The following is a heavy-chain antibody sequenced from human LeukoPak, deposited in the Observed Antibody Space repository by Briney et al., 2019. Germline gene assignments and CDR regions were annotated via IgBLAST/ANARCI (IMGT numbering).Heavy chain of an antibody. CDR2: IYYSGST. J-gene: IGHJ5*02. CDR1: GGSISSSSYS. CDR3: ARPYETTIWFGP. Sequence: SETLSLTCTVSGGSISSSSYSWGWIRQPPGKGLEWIGSIYYSGSTYYNPSLKSRVTISVDTSKNQFSLKLSSVTAADTAVYYCARPYETTIWFGPWGQGTLVTVSS. D-gene: IGHD1-1*01. V-gene: IGHV4-39*01.